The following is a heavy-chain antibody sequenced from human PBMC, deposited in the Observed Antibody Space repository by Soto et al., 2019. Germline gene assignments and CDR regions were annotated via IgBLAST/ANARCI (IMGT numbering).Heavy chain of an antibody. D-gene: IGHD4-17*01. CDR1: GGTFSSYT. CDR2: IIPILGIA. Sequence: QVQLVQSGAEVKKPGSSVKFSGKASGGTFSSYTISWVRQAPGQGLEWMGRIIPILGIANYAQKFQGRVTITADKSTSTAYMELSSLRSEDTAVYYCATPQHDYGDYVGFDYWGQGTLVTVSS. V-gene: IGHV1-69*02. J-gene: IGHJ4*02. CDR3: ATPQHDYGDYVGFDY.